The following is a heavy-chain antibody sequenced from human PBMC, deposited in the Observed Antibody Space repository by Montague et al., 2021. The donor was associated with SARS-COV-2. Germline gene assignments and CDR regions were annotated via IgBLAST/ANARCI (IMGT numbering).Heavy chain of an antibody. D-gene: IGHD2-21*02. J-gene: IGHJ4*02. CDR3: ARGRVTRAGFDY. V-gene: IGHV4-38-2*02. CDR2: NYLHGNA. CDR1: GYFIGTGYY. Sequence: SETLSLTCSVSGYFIGTGYYWGWIRQSPGKGLEWIGSNYLHGNAYYNPSRNSRLTISLDTSNNQFSLRLTSVTTSDTAVYYCARGRVTRAGFDYWGQGIRVIVSS.